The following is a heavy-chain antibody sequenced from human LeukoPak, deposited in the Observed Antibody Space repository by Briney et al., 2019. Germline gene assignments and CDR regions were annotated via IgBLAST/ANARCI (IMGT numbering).Heavy chain of an antibody. CDR3: ASTIGSAGTQY. Sequence: GGSLRFSCEASGFTFNGHWMHWVRQAPGKGLVWVSLINGDGSTISYADSVKGRFTISRDNAKNRLYLQMNSLGAEDTAVYYCASTIGSAGTQYWGQGTLVTVSS. CDR1: GFTFNGHW. J-gene: IGHJ4*02. D-gene: IGHD6-13*01. V-gene: IGHV3-74*01. CDR2: INGDGSTI.